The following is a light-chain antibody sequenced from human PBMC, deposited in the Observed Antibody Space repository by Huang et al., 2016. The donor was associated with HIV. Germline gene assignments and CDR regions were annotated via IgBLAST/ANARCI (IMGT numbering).Light chain of an antibody. V-gene: IGKV3-20*01. Sequence: EIVLTQSPGTLSLSPGERVTLSCRASQTVSNTHVAWYRQKPGQAPRLLIHGASTRAAGIPDRFSGGGSGTDFTLTISSLEPEDVAVYYCHQYGTSPLTFGGGTKVEIK. CDR1: QTVSNTH. J-gene: IGKJ4*01. CDR2: GAS. CDR3: HQYGTSPLT.